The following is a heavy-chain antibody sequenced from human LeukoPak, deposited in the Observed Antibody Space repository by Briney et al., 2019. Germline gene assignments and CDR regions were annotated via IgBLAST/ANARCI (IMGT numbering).Heavy chain of an antibody. J-gene: IGHJ4*02. D-gene: IGHD6-13*01. CDR1: GFTFSSYA. CDR3: AKVRPYSSSWYSGWEFDY. Sequence: GGSLRLSCAASGFTFSSYAMSWVRQAPGKGLEWVSAISGSGGSTYYADSVKGRFTISRDNSKNTLYLQMNSLRAEDTAVYYCAKVRPYSSSWYSGWEFDYWGQETLVTVSS. V-gene: IGHV3-23*01. CDR2: ISGSGGST.